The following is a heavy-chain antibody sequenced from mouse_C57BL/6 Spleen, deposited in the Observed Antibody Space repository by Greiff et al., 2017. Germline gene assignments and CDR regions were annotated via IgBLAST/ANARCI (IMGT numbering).Heavy chain of an antibody. CDR1: GFTFSDYY. CDR3: ARDSIYYDYQCWFAY. CDR2: INYDGSST. J-gene: IGHJ3*01. V-gene: IGHV5-16*01. Sequence: EVMLVESEGGLVQPGSSMKLSCTASGFTFSDYYMAWVRQVPEKGLEWVANINYDGSSTYYLDSLKSRFIISRDNAKNILYLQMSSLKSEDTATYYCARDSIYYDYQCWFAYWGQGTLVTVAS. D-gene: IGHD2-4*01.